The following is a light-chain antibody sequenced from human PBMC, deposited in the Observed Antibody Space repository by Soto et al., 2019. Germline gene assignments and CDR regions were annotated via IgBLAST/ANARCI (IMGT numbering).Light chain of an antibody. Sequence: ENLLTQSPATLSLSAGERATLFCRAGEIINSGYLAWYQQKPGRAPRLLIYGASKRATGIPDRFSGSESGTDFTLTINSLEPEDSAVYYCQQYNNWPRTFGQGTKVDIK. J-gene: IGKJ1*01. CDR1: EIINSGY. CDR2: GAS. V-gene: IGKV3-20*01. CDR3: QQYNNWPRT.